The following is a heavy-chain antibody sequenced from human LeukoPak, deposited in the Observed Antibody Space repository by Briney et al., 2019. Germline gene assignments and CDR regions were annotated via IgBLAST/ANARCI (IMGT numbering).Heavy chain of an antibody. D-gene: IGHD6-13*01. CDR2: IGTAGDT. Sequence: AGGSLRLPCAASGFTFSSYDMHWVRQATGKGLEWVSAIGTAGDTYYPGSVKGRFTISRENAKNSLYLQMNSLRAGDTAVYYCARGSVGSSWTPFDYWGQGTLVTVSS. J-gene: IGHJ4*02. V-gene: IGHV3-13*01. CDR1: GFTFSSYD. CDR3: ARGSVGSSWTPFDY.